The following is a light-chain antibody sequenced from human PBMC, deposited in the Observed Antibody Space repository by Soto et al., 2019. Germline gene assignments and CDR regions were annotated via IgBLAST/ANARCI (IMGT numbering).Light chain of an antibody. CDR2: EVS. V-gene: IGLV2-23*02. CDR3: CSYAGSSTSLV. CDR1: SSDVGSYNL. J-gene: IGLJ2*01. Sequence: QSALTQPASVSGSPGQSITISCTGTSSDVGSYNLVSWYQQHPGKAPKLMIYEVSKRPSGVSNRFSGSKSGNTASLTISGLQAEDEADYYCCSYAGSSTSLVFGVGTQLTVL.